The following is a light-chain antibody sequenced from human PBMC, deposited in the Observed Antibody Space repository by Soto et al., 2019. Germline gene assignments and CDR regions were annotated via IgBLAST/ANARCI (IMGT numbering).Light chain of an antibody. Sequence: AIRMTQSPSSLSASTGDRVTIACRASQAIGRFLAWYQQKAGKAPKLLIYVASALQTGVPSRFSGSGSGTDFTLTISRLQSEDSATYYCQQYYSYPRTFGQGTKVEIK. V-gene: IGKV1-8*01. CDR3: QQYYSYPRT. CDR2: VAS. CDR1: QAIGRF. J-gene: IGKJ1*01.